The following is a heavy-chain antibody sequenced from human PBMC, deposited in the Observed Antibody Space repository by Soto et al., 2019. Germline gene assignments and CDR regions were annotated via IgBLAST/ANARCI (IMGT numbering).Heavy chain of an antibody. J-gene: IGHJ5*02. Sequence: GSLRLSCAASGFMFSTYWMSWVRQAPGKGLEWVANIKHDGSEKYYVGSVTGRFSISRDNAKDSLYLQMNSLRAEDTAVYYCARDNPRYCSSTSCFLRLGRGFDPWGQGTLVTVSS. CDR1: GFMFSTYW. V-gene: IGHV3-7*01. D-gene: IGHD2-2*01. CDR2: IKHDGSEK. CDR3: ARDNPRYCSSTSCFLRLGRGFDP.